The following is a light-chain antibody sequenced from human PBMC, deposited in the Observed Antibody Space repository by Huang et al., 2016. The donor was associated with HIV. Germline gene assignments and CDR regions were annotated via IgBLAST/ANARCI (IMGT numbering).Light chain of an antibody. Sequence: EIVMTQSPATLSVSPGERATLSCRASQSVRNNLAWYQQKPGHAPRLLIYGASTRATAIPARFSGSGSGTEFTLTISSLQSEDRAVYYCQQYNNWPPITFGHGTRLEIK. CDR2: GAS. V-gene: IGKV3-15*01. J-gene: IGKJ5*01. CDR1: QSVRNN. CDR3: QQYNNWPPIT.